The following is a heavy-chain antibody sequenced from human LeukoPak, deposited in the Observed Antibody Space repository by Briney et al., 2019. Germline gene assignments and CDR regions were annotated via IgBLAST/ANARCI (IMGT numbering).Heavy chain of an antibody. J-gene: IGHJ4*02. Sequence: GGSLRLSCAASGFTLRSYDMSWVRQAPGKGLEWVAVISYDGSNKYYADSVKGRFTISRDNSKNTLYLQMNSLRAEDTAVYYCARDGAAYYYDSSGFDYWGQGTLVTVSS. CDR3: ARDGAAYYYDSSGFDY. CDR1: GFTLRSYD. CDR2: ISYDGSNK. D-gene: IGHD3-22*01. V-gene: IGHV3-30-3*01.